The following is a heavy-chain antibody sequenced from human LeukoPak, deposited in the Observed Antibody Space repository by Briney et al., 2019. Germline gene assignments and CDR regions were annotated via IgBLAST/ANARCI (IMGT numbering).Heavy chain of an antibody. V-gene: IGHV4-34*01. CDR3: ARAGLVAAAGPRGDRRVHRFFDY. CDR2: INHSGST. J-gene: IGHJ4*02. CDR1: GGSFSGYY. Sequence: SETLSLTCAVYGGSFSGYYWSWIRQPPGKGLEWIGEINHSGSTNYNPSLKSRVTISVDTSKNQFSLKLSSVTAADTALYYCARAGLVAAAGPRGDRRVHRFFDYWGQGTLVTVSS. D-gene: IGHD6-13*01.